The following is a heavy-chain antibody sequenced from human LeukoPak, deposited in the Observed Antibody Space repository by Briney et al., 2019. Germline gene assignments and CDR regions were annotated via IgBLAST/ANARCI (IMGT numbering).Heavy chain of an antibody. D-gene: IGHD1-26*01. J-gene: IGHJ4*02. V-gene: IGHV4-34*01. CDR1: GGSFSGYY. CDR2: INHRGST. Sequence: SETLSLTCAVYGGSFSGYYWNWIRQPPGKGLEWIGEINHRGSTNYNPSLKGRVTISVDTSKNQFSLKLSSVTAADTAVYYCARLIDYGSYRRFDYWGQGTLVTVSS. CDR3: ARLIDYGSYRRFDY.